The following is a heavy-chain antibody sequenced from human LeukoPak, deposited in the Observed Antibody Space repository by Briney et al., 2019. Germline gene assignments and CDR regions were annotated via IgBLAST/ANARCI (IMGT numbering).Heavy chain of an antibody. CDR2: INTNTGNP. V-gene: IGHV7-4-1*02. D-gene: IGHD3-22*01. CDR1: GYTFTGYY. Sequence: ASVTVSCTASGYTFTGYYMHWVRQAPGQGLEWMGWINTNTGNPTYAQGFTGRFVFSLDTSVSTAYLQISSLKAEDTAVYYCARDRDYYDSSGYYRLLAYWGQGTLVTVSS. J-gene: IGHJ4*02. CDR3: ARDRDYYDSSGYYRLLAY.